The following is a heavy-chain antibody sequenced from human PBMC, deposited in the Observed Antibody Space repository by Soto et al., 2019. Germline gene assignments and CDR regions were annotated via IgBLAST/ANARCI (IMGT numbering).Heavy chain of an antibody. CDR1: GDSVSSNSAA. Sequence: PSQTLSLTCAISGDSVSSNSAAWNWIRQSPSRGLEWLGRTYYRSKWYNDYAVSAKSRITINPDTSKNQFSLQLNSVTPEDTAVYYCARATTVTTEVSPADYYYYYGMDVWGQGTTVTVSS. CDR3: ARATTVTTEVSPADYYYYYGMDV. J-gene: IGHJ6*02. CDR2: TYYRSKWYN. D-gene: IGHD4-17*01. V-gene: IGHV6-1*01.